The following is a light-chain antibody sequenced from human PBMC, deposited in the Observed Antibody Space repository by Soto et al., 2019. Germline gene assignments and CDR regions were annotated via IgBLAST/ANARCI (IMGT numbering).Light chain of an antibody. CDR1: QSVINNR. J-gene: IGKJ2*01. V-gene: IGKV3-20*01. CDR2: GAS. CDR3: KQYGPSALYT. Sequence: EIVLTQSPGTLSLSPGERATLSCRASQSVINNRLAWYQQKSGQAPRLLIYGASTRATGIPDRFSGSGSGKEFTLTISGLEPEDFAVYNCKQYGPSALYTFGQGPKLEIK.